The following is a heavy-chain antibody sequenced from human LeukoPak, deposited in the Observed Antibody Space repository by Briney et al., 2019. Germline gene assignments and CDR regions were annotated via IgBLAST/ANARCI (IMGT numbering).Heavy chain of an antibody. D-gene: IGHD2-21*02. J-gene: IGHJ4*02. CDR1: GFTFSDYY. V-gene: IGHV3-11*01. CDR3: AKADSYGGNSQLFDF. Sequence: GGSLRLSCAASGFTFSDYYMSWIRQAPGKGLEWLSYISNSGTTIYYADSVKGRFTISRDNFRNTVFLQMNSLAVEDTAEYYCAKADSYGGNSQLFDFWGQGILVTVSS. CDR2: ISNSGTTI.